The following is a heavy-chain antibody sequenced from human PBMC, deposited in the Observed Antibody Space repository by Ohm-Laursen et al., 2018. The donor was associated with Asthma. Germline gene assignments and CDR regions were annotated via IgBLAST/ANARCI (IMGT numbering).Heavy chain of an antibody. CDR3: AKDGVAVARYGWFDP. J-gene: IGHJ5*02. CDR2: IKSKTDGGTT. CDR1: GFTFSNAW. V-gene: IGHV3-15*01. Sequence: SLRLSCSASGFTFSNAWMSWVRQAPGKGLEWVGRIKSKTDGGTTDYAAPVKGRFTISRDDSKNTLYLQMNSLRAEDTAVYYCAKDGVAVARYGWFDPWGQGTLVTVSS. D-gene: IGHD6-19*01.